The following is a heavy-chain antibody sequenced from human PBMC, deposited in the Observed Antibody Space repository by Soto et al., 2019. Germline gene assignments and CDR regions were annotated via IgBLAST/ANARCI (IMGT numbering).Heavy chain of an antibody. J-gene: IGHJ6*02. CDR2: ISSSSSYT. D-gene: IGHD3-10*01. Sequence: GSLRLSCADSGFTFSDYYMSWTRQAPGKGLEWVSYISSSSSYTNYADSVKGRFTIYRDNAKNSRYLQMNSLRAEDTAVYYCARDRTGYGMDVWGQGTTVTISS. CDR1: GFTFSDYY. CDR3: ARDRTGYGMDV. V-gene: IGHV3-11*06.